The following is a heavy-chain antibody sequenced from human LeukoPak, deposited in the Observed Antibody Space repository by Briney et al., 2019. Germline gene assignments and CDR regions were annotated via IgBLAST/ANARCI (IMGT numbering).Heavy chain of an antibody. V-gene: IGHV4-59*12. CDR2: IYYSGST. D-gene: IGHD3-16*01. CDR3: ARGTGGGLSFDY. J-gene: IGHJ4*02. CDR1: GGSISNYF. Sequence: SETLSLTCTVSGGSISNYFWSWIRQPPGKGLECIGYIYYSGSTYYNPSLKSRVTISVDRSKNQFSLKLSSVTAADTAVYYCARGTGGGLSFDYWGQGTLVTVSS.